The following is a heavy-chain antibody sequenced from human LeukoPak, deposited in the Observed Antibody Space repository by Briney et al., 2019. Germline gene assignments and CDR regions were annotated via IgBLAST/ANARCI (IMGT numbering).Heavy chain of an antibody. J-gene: IGHJ4*02. V-gene: IGHV4-61*02. D-gene: IGHD2-2*01. Sequence: KPSQTLSLTCTVSGGSISSGSYYWSWIRQPDGKGLEWIGRIYTSGSTNYNPSLKSRVTISVDTSKNQFSLKLSSVTAADTAVYYCARDYCSSTSCYFDYWGQGTLVTVSS. CDR1: GGSISSGSYY. CDR3: ARDYCSSTSCYFDY. CDR2: IYTSGST.